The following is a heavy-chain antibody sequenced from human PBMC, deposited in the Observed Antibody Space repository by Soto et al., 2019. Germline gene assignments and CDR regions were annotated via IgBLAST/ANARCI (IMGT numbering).Heavy chain of an antibody. CDR3: ARDALGGYDSSGSNIGVYNWFDP. V-gene: IGHV4-31*03. Sequence: QVQLQESGPGLVKPSQTLSLTCTVSGGSISSGGYYWSWIRQHPGKGLEWIGCIYSSGSTYYNPSLKSRVTISVDTSKNQFSLKLSSVTAADTAVYYCARDALGGYDSSGSNIGVYNWFDPWGQGTLVTVSS. J-gene: IGHJ5*02. CDR1: GGSISSGGYY. D-gene: IGHD3-22*01. CDR2: IYSSGST.